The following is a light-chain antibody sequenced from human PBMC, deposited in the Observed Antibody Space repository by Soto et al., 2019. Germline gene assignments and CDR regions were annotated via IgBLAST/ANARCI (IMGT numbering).Light chain of an antibody. CDR2: GAS. Sequence: ESVLTQSPGTVSLSPGERATLSCRASQHIRSNYLAWYQHKPGQAPRLLIYGASTRATGIPARFSGSGSGTEFTLTISSLQSEDFAVYYCQQYRSWPRTFGQGTKVDIK. J-gene: IGKJ1*01. CDR3: QQYRSWPRT. V-gene: IGKV3-15*01. CDR1: QHIRSN.